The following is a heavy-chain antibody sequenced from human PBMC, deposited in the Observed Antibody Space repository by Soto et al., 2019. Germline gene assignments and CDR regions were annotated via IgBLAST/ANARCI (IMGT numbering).Heavy chain of an antibody. Sequence: LRLSCADSGFTFSSYSLNWVRQAPGKGLEWDSSISSSSSYIYYADSVKGRFTISRDNAKNSLYLQMNSLRAEDTAVYYCARCKVQQWQPAARVYYGQVSLVIVAS. D-gene: IGHD6-19*01. CDR1: GFTFSSYS. V-gene: IGHV3-21*01. CDR3: ARCKVQQWQPAARVY. J-gene: IGHJ4*02. CDR2: ISSSSSYI.